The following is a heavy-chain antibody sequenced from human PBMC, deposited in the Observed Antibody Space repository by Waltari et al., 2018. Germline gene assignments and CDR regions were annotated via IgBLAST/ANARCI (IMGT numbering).Heavy chain of an antibody. J-gene: IGHJ4*02. CDR3: ARDRIQPWSIFDY. Sequence: QLQLQESGPGLVKPSETLSLTCTVSGGSISSSSYYWGWIRQPPGKGLEWIGRIDTSGSTNYSPSLKSRVTMSVDTSKNQVSLKLTSVTAADTAVYYCARDRIQPWSIFDYWGQGILVTVSS. CDR1: GGSISSSSYY. V-gene: IGHV4-39*07. CDR2: IDTSGST. D-gene: IGHD5-18*01.